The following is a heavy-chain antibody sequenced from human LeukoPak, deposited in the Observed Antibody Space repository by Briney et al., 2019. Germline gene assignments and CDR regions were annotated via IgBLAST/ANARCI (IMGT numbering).Heavy chain of an antibody. D-gene: IGHD5-24*01. Sequence: ASVKVSCKASRGTFSSYAISWVRQAPGQGLEWMGGIIPIFGTANYAQKFQGRVAITADESTSTAYMELSSLRSEDTAVYYCARESRDGYNLNYWGQGTLVTVSS. CDR2: IIPIFGTA. J-gene: IGHJ4*02. V-gene: IGHV1-69*13. CDR3: ARESRDGYNLNY. CDR1: RGTFSSYA.